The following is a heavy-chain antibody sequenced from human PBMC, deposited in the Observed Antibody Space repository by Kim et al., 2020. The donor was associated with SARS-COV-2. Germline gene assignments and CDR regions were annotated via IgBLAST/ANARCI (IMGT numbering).Heavy chain of an antibody. CDR1: GGSFSGYY. CDR2: INHSGST. D-gene: IGHD6-19*01. V-gene: IGHV4-34*01. J-gene: IGHJ6*02. Sequence: SETLSLTCAVYGGSFSGYYWSWIRQPPGKGLEWIGEINHSGSTNYNPSLKSRVTISVDTSKNQFSLKLSSVTAADTAVYYCARCREAVAGFYYYYGMDVWGQGTTVTVSS. CDR3: ARCREAVAGFYYYYGMDV.